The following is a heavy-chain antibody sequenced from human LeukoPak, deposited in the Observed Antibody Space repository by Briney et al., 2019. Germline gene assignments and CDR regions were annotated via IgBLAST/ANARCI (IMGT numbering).Heavy chain of an antibody. Sequence: GGSLRLSCAASGFTFSSYSMNWVRQAPGKGLEWVSSISSSSSYIYYADSVKGRFTISRDNAKNSLYLQMNSLRAEDTAVYYCARISAAGTRYYYYMDVWGKGTTVTVSS. D-gene: IGHD6-13*01. CDR2: ISSSSSYI. V-gene: IGHV3-21*01. J-gene: IGHJ6*03. CDR1: GFTFSSYS. CDR3: ARISAAGTRYYYYMDV.